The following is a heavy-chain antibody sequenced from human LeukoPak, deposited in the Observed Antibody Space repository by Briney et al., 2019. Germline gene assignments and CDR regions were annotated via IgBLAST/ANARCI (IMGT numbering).Heavy chain of an antibody. CDR1: GGSISSYY. J-gene: IGHJ6*02. D-gene: IGHD3-22*01. V-gene: IGHV4-59*01. CDR3: ARNLLSGVVTTYYYYYYGMDV. Sequence: PSETLSLTCTVSGGSISSYYWSWIRQPPGKGLEWIGYIYYSGSTNYNPSLKSRVTISVDTSKNQFSLKLSSVTAADTAVYYRARNLLSGVVTTYYYYYYGMDVWGQGTTVTVSS. CDR2: IYYSGST.